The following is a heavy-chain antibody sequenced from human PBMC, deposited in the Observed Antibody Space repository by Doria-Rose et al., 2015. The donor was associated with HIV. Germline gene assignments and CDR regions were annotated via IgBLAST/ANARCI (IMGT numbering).Heavy chain of an antibody. Sequence: QITLKESGPVLVKPTETLTLTCTVSGVSLSSPGMGVSWIRQPPGKALEWLANILSDDERSYTTSPKSRLTISRGTSKSQVVLTMTDTDPVDTATYYCARIKSSRWYHKYYFDFWGQGTLVIVSA. J-gene: IGHJ4*02. D-gene: IGHD6-13*01. CDR3: ARIKSSRWYHKYYFDF. V-gene: IGHV2-26*01. CDR1: GVSLSSPGMG. CDR2: ILSDDER.